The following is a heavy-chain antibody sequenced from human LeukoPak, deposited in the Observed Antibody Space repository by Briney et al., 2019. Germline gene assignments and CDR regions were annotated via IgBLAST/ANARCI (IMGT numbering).Heavy chain of an antibody. J-gene: IGHJ4*02. CDR1: GFTFGDSA. V-gene: IGHV3-49*04. D-gene: IGHD4-23*01. CDR3: TRYGGNSFSY. CDR2: IRSKAYGGTT. Sequence: SLRLSCTASGFTFGDSAMSWVRQAPGKGLEWVGFIRSKAYGGTTEYAASVKGRFTISRDDSKSIAYLQMNSLKTEDTAVYYCTRYGGNSFSYWGQGTLVTVSS.